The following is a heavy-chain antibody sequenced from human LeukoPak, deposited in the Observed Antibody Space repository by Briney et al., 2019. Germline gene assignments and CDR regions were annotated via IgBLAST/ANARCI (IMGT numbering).Heavy chain of an antibody. D-gene: IGHD1-26*01. CDR1: GFTFSSYV. Sequence: GGSLRLSCAASGFTFSSYVMHWVRQATGKGLEWVSAISTAGDTYYPGSVKGRFTISRENAKNSLYLQMNSLRAGDTAVYYCARGVVGAFDIWGQGTMVTVSS. CDR2: ISTAGDT. V-gene: IGHV3-13*01. CDR3: ARGVVGAFDI. J-gene: IGHJ3*02.